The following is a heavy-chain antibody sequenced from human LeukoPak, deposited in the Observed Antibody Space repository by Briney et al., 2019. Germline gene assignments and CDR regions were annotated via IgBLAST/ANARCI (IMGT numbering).Heavy chain of an antibody. CDR3: AIYCSSTSCYSYGMDV. Sequence: GGSLRLSCAASGFTFSSYGMHWVRQAPGKGLEWVAVISYDGSNKYYADSVKGRFTISRDNSKNTLYLQMNSLRAEDTAVYFCAIYCSSTSCYSYGMDVWGQGTTVTVSS. J-gene: IGHJ6*02. CDR2: ISYDGSNK. V-gene: IGHV3-30*03. CDR1: GFTFSSYG. D-gene: IGHD2-2*02.